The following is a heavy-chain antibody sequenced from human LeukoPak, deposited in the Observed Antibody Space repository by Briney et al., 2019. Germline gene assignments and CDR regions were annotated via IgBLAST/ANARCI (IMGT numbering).Heavy chain of an antibody. V-gene: IGHV4-4*07. CDR2: IYTSGST. CDR3: ARHVSAASNVFDI. J-gene: IGHJ3*02. CDR1: GGSISSYY. Sequence: SETLSLTCTVSGGSISSYYWSWIRQPAGKGLEWIGRIYTSGSTNYNPSLKSRVTISVDTSKRQFSLKLTSVTAADTAVYYCARHVSAASNVFDIWGQGMMVIVSS. D-gene: IGHD6-25*01.